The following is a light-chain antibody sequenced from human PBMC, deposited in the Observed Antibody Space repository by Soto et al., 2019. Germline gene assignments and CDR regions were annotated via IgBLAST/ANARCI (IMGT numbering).Light chain of an antibody. J-gene: IGKJ1*01. Sequence: EIVMTQSPSTLAVSPGESATLSCGARQSVNSQLAWFQQKPGQAPRLLIYDASTRATGIPARFSGSGSGTEFTLTISSLQSEDFAAYYCQQYDNWHPWTFGPGTKVDIK. V-gene: IGKV3-15*01. CDR1: QSVNSQ. CDR2: DAS. CDR3: QQYDNWHPWT.